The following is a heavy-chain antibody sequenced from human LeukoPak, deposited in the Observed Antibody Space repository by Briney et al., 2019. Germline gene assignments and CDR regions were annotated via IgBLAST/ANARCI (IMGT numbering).Heavy chain of an antibody. CDR1: GFTFSSYG. Sequence: PGRSLRLSCAASGFTFSSYGMHWARQAPGKGLEWVAVISYDGSRQYYPDSVQGRFTISRDNYRNILYLQVNSLRPDDTAVYFCARDFLDTEQRNYNYYGVDVWGLGTTVTVSS. CDR3: ARDFLDTEQRNYNYYGVDV. D-gene: IGHD1-1*01. V-gene: IGHV3-30*03. J-gene: IGHJ6*02. CDR2: ISYDGSRQ.